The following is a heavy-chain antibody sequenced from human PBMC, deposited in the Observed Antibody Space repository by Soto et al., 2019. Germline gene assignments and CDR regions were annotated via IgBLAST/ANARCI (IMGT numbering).Heavy chain of an antibody. V-gene: IGHV3-30*04. CDR1: AFTFRSYT. D-gene: IGHD4-4*01. CDR2: ISYDGSKT. Sequence: QVQLVESGGGVVQPGRSLRLSCAASAFTFRSYTMHWVRQAPGKGLEWLATISYDGSKTNYADSVRGRFTISRDNSKSTPFLQMDSLRPEDTAVYSCARDRDSSYFPPPYYFDSWGQGTLVTVSS. J-gene: IGHJ4*02. CDR3: ARDRDSSYFPPPYYFDS.